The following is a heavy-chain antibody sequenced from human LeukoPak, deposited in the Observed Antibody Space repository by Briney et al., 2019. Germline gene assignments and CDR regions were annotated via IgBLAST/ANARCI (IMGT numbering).Heavy chain of an antibody. Sequence: PGGSLRLSCAASGFTLSTYAMSWVRQAPGKGLEWVSAISGSGGSTYYADSVKGRFTISRDNSKNTLYLQMNSLRAEDTAVYYCAKQGYSSGWYGVDYWGQGTLVTVSS. CDR1: GFTLSTYA. J-gene: IGHJ4*02. CDR3: AKQGYSSGWYGVDY. V-gene: IGHV3-23*01. D-gene: IGHD6-19*01. CDR2: ISGSGGST.